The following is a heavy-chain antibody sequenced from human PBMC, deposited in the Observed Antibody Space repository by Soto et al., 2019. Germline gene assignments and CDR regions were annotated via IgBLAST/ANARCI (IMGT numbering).Heavy chain of an antibody. CDR2: IYWDDDK. CDR3: ADRVLRTVFGLVTTTAISFDF. D-gene: IGHD3-3*01. J-gene: IGHJ4*02. Sequence: QITLNESGPTQVKPRQTLTLTCTFSGFSLTTSGVGVGWIHQSRGKAPEWLALIYWDDDKRYSPSLKSRLTITKDASKNQVVLTMADVDPADTATYYCADRVLRTVFGLVTTTAISFDFWGQGTPVAVSS. V-gene: IGHV2-5*02. CDR1: GFSLTTSGVG.